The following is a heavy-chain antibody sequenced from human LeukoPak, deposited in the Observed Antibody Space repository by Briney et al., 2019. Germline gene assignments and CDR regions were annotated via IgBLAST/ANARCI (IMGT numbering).Heavy chain of an antibody. J-gene: IGHJ4*02. CDR3: ARDLLPYCSSTSCPTFGLDY. Sequence: ASVKVSCKASGYTFTSYGISWVRQAPGQGLEWMGWISAYNGNTNYAQKLQGRVTMTTDTSTSTAYMELRSLRSDDTAVYYCARDLLPYCSSTSCPTFGLDYWGQGTLVTVSS. V-gene: IGHV1-18*01. D-gene: IGHD2-2*01. CDR2: ISAYNGNT. CDR1: GYTFTSYG.